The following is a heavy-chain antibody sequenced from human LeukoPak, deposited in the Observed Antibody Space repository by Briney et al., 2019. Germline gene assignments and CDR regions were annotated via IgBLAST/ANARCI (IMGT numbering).Heavy chain of an antibody. D-gene: IGHD3-22*01. Sequence: PGGSLRLSCAASGFTFSSYSMNWVRQAPGKGLEWVSSISSSSYIYYADSVKGRFTISRDNSKNTLYLQMNSLRAEDTAVYYCAKERITMIVVVIVAFDIWGQGTMVTVSS. CDR3: AKERITMIVVVIVAFDI. J-gene: IGHJ3*02. V-gene: IGHV3-21*04. CDR1: GFTFSSYS. CDR2: ISSSSYI.